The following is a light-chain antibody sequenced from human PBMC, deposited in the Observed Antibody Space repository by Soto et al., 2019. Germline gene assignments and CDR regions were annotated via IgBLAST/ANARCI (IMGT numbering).Light chain of an antibody. Sequence: IQMTQSPSSLSASVGDRVTITCRASQSISSYLNWYQQTPGKAPKLLIYAASSLESGVPSRFSGSASGTSFTLTISRLQPEDFATYYCQQRYSTPPTFGQGTKLEIK. CDR1: QSISSY. V-gene: IGKV1-39*01. CDR2: AAS. J-gene: IGKJ2*01. CDR3: QQRYSTPPT.